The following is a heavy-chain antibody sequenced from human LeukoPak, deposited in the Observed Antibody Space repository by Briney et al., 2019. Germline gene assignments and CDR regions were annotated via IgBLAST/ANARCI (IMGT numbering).Heavy chain of an antibody. V-gene: IGHV4-39*07. Sequence: PSETLSLTCTVSGGSISSSSYYWGWIRQPPGKGLEWIGSIYYSGSTYYNPSLKSRVTISVDTSKNQFSLKLSSVTAADTAVYYCARDVNMGYCSGGSCISLFDYWGQGTLVTVSS. J-gene: IGHJ4*02. CDR2: IYYSGST. CDR1: GGSISSSSYY. CDR3: ARDVNMGYCSGGSCISLFDY. D-gene: IGHD2-15*01.